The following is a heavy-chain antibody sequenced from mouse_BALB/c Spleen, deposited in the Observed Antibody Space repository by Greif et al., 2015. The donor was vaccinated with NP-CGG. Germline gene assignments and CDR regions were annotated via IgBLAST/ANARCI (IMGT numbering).Heavy chain of an antibody. J-gene: IGHJ4*01. CDR1: GFNIKDTY. CDR2: IDPANGNT. V-gene: IGHV14-3*02. CDR3: ADAMDY. Sequence: EVQLQQSGAELVKPGASVKLSCTASGFNIKDTYMHWVKQRPEQGLEWIGRIDPANGNTKYDPKFQGKATITADASSNTAYLQLSSLTSEDTAVYYCADAMDYWGQGTSVTVSS.